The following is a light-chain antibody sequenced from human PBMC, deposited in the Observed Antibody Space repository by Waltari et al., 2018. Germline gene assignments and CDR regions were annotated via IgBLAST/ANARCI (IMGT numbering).Light chain of an antibody. CDR1: QKISNN. Sequence: EIEMTQSPAIMSVSPGESVTLSCRASQKISNNFAWSQQKPGQAPRLLTYGPTTRASGIPGRFRGSGSGTESTLTIDGLQSEDFAVYYCLQYNDWPPLFTFGPGTKVEIK. J-gene: IGKJ3*01. CDR2: GPT. CDR3: LQYNDWPPLFT. V-gene: IGKV3-15*01.